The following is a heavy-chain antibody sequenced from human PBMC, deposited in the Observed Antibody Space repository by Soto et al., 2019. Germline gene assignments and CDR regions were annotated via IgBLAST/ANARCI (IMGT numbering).Heavy chain of an antibody. CDR1: GFTFDKVW. J-gene: IGHJ4*02. V-gene: IGHV3-15*06. CDR3: TTGRDDLLY. CDR2: IKSKTDGGTT. D-gene: IGHD1-26*01. Sequence: EVQLVESGGGLVKPGGSLRLSCAVSGFTFDKVWMTWVRQAPGKGLEWVGRIKSKTDGGTTSYAAPVKGRFTISRDESKNMLYLQMNSPKTRDTGMYFRTTGRDDLLYWGQGTLVTVSS.